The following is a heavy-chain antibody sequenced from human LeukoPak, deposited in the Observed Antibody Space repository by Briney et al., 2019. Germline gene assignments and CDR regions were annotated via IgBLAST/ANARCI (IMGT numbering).Heavy chain of an antibody. D-gene: IGHD3-9*01. CDR3: ARDPSLTVFDY. Sequence: SETLSLTCTVSGGSISGYYWSWIRQPPGKGLEWIGSISYSGSTNYNPSLKSRITVSVDTSKNQFSLQLNSVTPEDTAVYYCARDPSLTVFDYWGQGTLVTVSS. J-gene: IGHJ4*02. CDR2: ISYSGST. CDR1: GGSISGYY. V-gene: IGHV4-59*12.